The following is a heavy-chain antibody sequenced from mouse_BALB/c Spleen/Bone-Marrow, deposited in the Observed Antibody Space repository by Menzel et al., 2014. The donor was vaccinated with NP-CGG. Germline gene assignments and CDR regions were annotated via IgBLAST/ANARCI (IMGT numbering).Heavy chain of an antibody. D-gene: IGHD2-4*01. V-gene: IGHV10-1*02. J-gene: IGHJ3*01. CDR3: VRQNYDYAWFAY. CDR2: IRSKSNNYAT. Sequence: EVQLQQSGGGLVQPKGSLKLSCAASGFTFNTYAMNWVRQAPGKGLEWVARIRSKSNNYATYYADSVKDRFTISRDDSQSMLYLQTNNLKTEDTAMYYCVRQNYDYAWFAYWGQGTLVTVSA. CDR1: GFTFNTYA.